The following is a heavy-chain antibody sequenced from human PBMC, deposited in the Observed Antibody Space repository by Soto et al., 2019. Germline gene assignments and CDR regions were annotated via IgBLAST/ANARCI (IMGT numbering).Heavy chain of an antibody. CDR1: GYTFTSYG. D-gene: IGHD6-19*01. J-gene: IGHJ5*02. Sequence: QVQLVQSGAEVKKPGASVKVSCKASGYTFTSYGISWVRQAPGQGLEWMGWISAYNGNTNYAQKLQGRVTMTTDTATSTAYMELRSLRSDDTDVYYCARDERIAVAGTDKFDPWGQGTLVTVSS. V-gene: IGHV1-18*01. CDR3: ARDERIAVAGTDKFDP. CDR2: ISAYNGNT.